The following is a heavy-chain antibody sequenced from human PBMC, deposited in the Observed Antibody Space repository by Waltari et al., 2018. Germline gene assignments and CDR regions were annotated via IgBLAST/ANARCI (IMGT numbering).Heavy chain of an antibody. CDR3: ARHGSSGSGYLLDY. CDR1: GFTFSDHY. CDR2: IYHSGST. D-gene: IGHD3-3*01. J-gene: IGHJ4*02. Sequence: VQLVESGGGLVQPGGSLRLSCAASGFTFSDHYMDWVRQPPGKGLEWIGSIYHSGSTYYNPSLKSRVTISVDTSKNQFSLKLSSVTAADTAVYYCARHGSSGSGYLLDYWGQGTLVTVSS. V-gene: IGHV4-38-2*01.